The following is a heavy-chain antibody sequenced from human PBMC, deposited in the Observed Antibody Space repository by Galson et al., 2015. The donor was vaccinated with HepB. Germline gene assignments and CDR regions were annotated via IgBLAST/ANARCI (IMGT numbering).Heavy chain of an antibody. V-gene: IGHV3-30-3*01. CDR2: ISYDGSNK. D-gene: IGHD3-22*01. CDR1: GFTFSSYA. CDR3: ARGSGYYYGYFQH. J-gene: IGHJ1*01. Sequence: SLRLSCAASGFTFSSYAMHWVRQAPGKGLEWVAVISYDGSNKYYADSVKGRFTISRDNSKSTLYLQVNSLRAEDTAVYYCARGSGYYYGYFQHWGQGTLVTVSS.